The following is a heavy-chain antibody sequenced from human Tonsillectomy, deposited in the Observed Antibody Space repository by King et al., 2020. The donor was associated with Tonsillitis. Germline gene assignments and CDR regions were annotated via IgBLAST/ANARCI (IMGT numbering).Heavy chain of an antibody. CDR2: INPDSADT. Sequence: QLVQSGAALKKPGASVTVSCKTSGYTFTGHYLYWVRQAPGQGLEWMGWINPDSADTKYMQSFQGRISMTRATSISTAYLSLYSLRPDDTAVYYCATLALPGDDSPYRFFRHWGQGTQVTVSS. D-gene: IGHD3-22*01. V-gene: IGHV1-2*02. J-gene: IGHJ1*01. CDR1: GYTFTGHY. CDR3: ATLALPGDDSPYRFFRH.